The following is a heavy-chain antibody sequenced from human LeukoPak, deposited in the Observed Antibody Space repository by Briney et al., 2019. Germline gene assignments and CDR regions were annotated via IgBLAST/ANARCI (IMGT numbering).Heavy chain of an antibody. J-gene: IGHJ4*02. Sequence: GGSLRLSCAASGFTFSSSAMTWVRQAPGKGGEWVSAISGGVSGGVTFYADSVKGRFTISTDTSKNALFLHMNTLRVEDTALYYCAKDFPASGWRGFDSWGQGTLVTVSS. CDR3: AKDFPASGWRGFDS. V-gene: IGHV3-23*01. CDR1: GFTFSSSA. CDR2: ISGGVSGGVT. D-gene: IGHD6-19*01.